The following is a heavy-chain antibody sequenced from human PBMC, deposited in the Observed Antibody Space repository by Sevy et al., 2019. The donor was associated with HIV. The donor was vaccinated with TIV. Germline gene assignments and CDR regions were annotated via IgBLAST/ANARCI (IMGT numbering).Heavy chain of an antibody. CDR3: GRACCSSDRFVVLGVFDF. CDR1: GNSVSDNSVA. J-gene: IGHJ3*01. D-gene: IGHD2-2*01. Sequence: QSQTLSLTCAISGNSVSDNSVAWNWIRQSPSRGLEWLGRTHYRSKWYNDYAVSVKGGITITPDTSKIRLSLQLNSVTPEDTAVCYCGRACCSSDRFVVLGVFDFWGQGTMVTVSS. CDR2: THYRSKWYN. V-gene: IGHV6-1*01.